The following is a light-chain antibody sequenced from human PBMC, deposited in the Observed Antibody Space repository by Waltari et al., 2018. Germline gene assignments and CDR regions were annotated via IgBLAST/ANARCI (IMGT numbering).Light chain of an antibody. CDR1: SSDVGGYNY. CDR2: DVS. Sequence: QSALTQPASVSGSPGQSITISCTGTSSDVGGYNYVSWYQQNPGKPPKHMIYDVSKRPSGVCKRFSGSNSRNTASLTISGRQGEEEDDYYCSSCTSSSTLVLFGGGTKLTIL. J-gene: IGLJ2*01. V-gene: IGLV2-14*01. CDR3: SSCTSSSTLVL.